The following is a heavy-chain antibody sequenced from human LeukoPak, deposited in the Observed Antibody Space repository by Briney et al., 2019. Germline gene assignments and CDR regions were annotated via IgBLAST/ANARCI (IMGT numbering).Heavy chain of an antibody. D-gene: IGHD3-3*01. CDR1: SGSITTTNW. Sequence: PSETLSLTCGVSSGSITTTNWWTWVRQPPGKGLEWIGEVHLDGRTNYNPSLESRLTISVDLSENHISLRLTSVTAADTAVYYCAREGGFYRPLDYSGQGTLVTVSS. J-gene: IGHJ4*02. V-gene: IGHV4-4*02. CDR2: VHLDGRT. CDR3: AREGGFYRPLDY.